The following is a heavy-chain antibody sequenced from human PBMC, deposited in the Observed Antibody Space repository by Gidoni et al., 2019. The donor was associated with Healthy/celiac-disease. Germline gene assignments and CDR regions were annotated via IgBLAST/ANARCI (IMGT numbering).Heavy chain of an antibody. CDR3: ARGFGAVANSPLDY. CDR1: GFTLSSYA. CDR2: ISYDGSNK. V-gene: IGHV3-30-3*01. D-gene: IGHD6-19*01. J-gene: IGHJ4*02. Sequence: QVQLVEAGGGVVQPGRSLRLSCADSGFTLSSYAMHWVRQAPGKGLEWVAVISYDGSNKYYADSVKGRFTISRDNSKNTLYLQMNSLRAEDTAVYYCARGFGAVANSPLDYWGQGTLVTVSS.